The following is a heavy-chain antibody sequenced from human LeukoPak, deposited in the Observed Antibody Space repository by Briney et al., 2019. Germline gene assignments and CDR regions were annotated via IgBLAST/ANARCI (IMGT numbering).Heavy chain of an antibody. V-gene: IGHV3-7*03. CDR1: GFIFNSYW. J-gene: IGHJ6*02. CDR3: ARGGGLDV. CDR2: VDQDGSEK. D-gene: IGHD3-16*01. Sequence: PGGSLRLSCAASGFIFNSYWMNWLRQAPGKGLEWVANVDQDGSEKYYVGSVKGRFTISRDNAKNSLYLQMNSLRVEDTAVYYCARGGGLDVWGQGATVTVSS.